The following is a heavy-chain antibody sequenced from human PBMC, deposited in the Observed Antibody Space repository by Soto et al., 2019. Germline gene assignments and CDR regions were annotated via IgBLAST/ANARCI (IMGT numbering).Heavy chain of an antibody. J-gene: IGHJ3*02. CDR2: IYWDDVK. V-gene: IGHV2-5*02. CDR3: VHTSEMNVVATVWHAFAI. CDR1: GVSLSNNGVG. Sequence: QITLKATGPTLVKPTQPLTLTCTVSGVSLSNNGVGVSGFRQPQGKALEWLALIYWDDVKRYSPSLKSSLSITKDNSKNQVVLTMTNMDPVDTGTYYCVHTSEMNVVATVWHAFAIWGQGRMVTVSS. D-gene: IGHD5-12*01.